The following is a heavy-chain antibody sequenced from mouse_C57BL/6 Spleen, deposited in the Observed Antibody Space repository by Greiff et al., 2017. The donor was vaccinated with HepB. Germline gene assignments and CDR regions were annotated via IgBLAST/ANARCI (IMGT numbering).Heavy chain of an antibody. CDR2: ISSGSSTI. D-gene: IGHD3-3*01. J-gene: IGHJ3*01. Sequence: EVKLVESGGGLVKPGGSLKLSCAASGFTFSDYGMHWVRQAPEKGLEWVAYISSGSSTIYYADTVKGRFTIARDNAKNTLFLQMTILRCVDTAMYYCARDAGGPWVAYRGHGTLVTVSA. CDR1: GFTFSDYG. CDR3: ARDAGGPWVAY. V-gene: IGHV5-17*01.